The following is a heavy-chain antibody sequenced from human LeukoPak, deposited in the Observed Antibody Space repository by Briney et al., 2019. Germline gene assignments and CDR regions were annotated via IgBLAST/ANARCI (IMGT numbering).Heavy chain of an antibody. J-gene: IGHJ4*02. Sequence: GGSLRLSCTASGFTFSSYSLNWVRQAPGKGLEWVSAISDSGDRTFYADSVKGRFTISRDKSKNTLYLQMNSLRVEDTAVYYCATHVLRYFDWSERVVPNFDYWGQGTLVTVSS. V-gene: IGHV3-23*01. D-gene: IGHD3-9*01. CDR2: ISDSGDRT. CDR1: GFTFSSYS. CDR3: ATHVLRYFDWSERVVPNFDY.